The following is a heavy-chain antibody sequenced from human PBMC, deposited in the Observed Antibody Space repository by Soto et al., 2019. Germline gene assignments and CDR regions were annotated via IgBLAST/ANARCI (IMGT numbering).Heavy chain of an antibody. CDR1: GFTFSTYG. J-gene: IGHJ6*02. CDR3: ARDYYRFNSGYGFSMDV. V-gene: IGHV3-30*03. Sequence: GGSLRLSCAASGFTFSTYGMHWVRRAPGKGLEWMSAISKDGSHKYYGDPVKGRFTISRDNSKNTLYLQMNSLRAEDTAVYYCARDYYRFNSGYGFSMDVWGQGTTVTVSS. D-gene: IGHD5-12*01. CDR2: ISKDGSHK.